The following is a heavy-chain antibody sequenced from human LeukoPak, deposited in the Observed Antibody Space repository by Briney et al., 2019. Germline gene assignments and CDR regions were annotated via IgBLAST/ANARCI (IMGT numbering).Heavy chain of an antibody. CDR2: IYGNNDK. V-gene: IGHV2-5*01. J-gene: IGHJ5*02. Sequence: ESGPTLVKPTQTLTLTCTFPGFSLTTSGVGVGWIPHPPGKALEWLALIYGNNDKRYSPSLKSRLTITKDTSKNQVVLTMTNMDPVDTATYFCAHRRRTGLENWFDPWGQGTLVTVSS. D-gene: IGHD1-1*01. CDR3: AHRRRTGLENWFDP. CDR1: GFSLTTSGVG.